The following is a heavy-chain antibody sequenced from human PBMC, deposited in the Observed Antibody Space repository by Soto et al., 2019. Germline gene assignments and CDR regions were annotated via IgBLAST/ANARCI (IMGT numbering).Heavy chain of an antibody. CDR1: GASITTGTYY. CDR2: IYYSGST. D-gene: IGHD1-7*01. Sequence: QVQLQESGPGLVKPSQTLSLTCTVSGASITTGTYYWSWIRQPPGKGLEWIGYIYYSGSTYYNPSLKSRVIISVDTSKKQFSLKMSSVTAADTAVYYCATETGTHGFDPWGPGTLVTVSS. J-gene: IGHJ5*02. V-gene: IGHV4-31*03. CDR3: ATETGTHGFDP.